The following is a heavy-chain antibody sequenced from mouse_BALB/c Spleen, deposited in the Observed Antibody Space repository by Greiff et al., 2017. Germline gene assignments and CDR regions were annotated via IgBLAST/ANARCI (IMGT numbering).Heavy chain of an antibody. CDR2: IYPGSGST. Sequence: KQPGSELVRPGASVKLSCKASGYTFTSYWMHWVKQRPGQGLEWIGNIYPGSGSTNYDEKFKSKATLTVDTSSSTAYMQLSSLTSEDSAVYYCTPLLWFAYWGQGTLVTVSA. CDR1: GYTFTSYW. V-gene: IGHV1S22*01. D-gene: IGHD6-1*01. J-gene: IGHJ3*01. CDR3: TPLLWFAY.